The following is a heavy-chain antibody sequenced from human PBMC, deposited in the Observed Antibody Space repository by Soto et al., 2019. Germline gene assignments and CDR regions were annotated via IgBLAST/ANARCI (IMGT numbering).Heavy chain of an antibody. J-gene: IGHJ4*02. CDR1: GGSLNSNDYY. Sequence: TLSLTCTVSGGSLNSNDYYWNWIRQHPGKGLEWIGYISYSGSTYYNPSLKSRVTISVDTSKNQFSLKLSSVTAADTAVYYCAKAGSLVGEGDYYFDYWGQGTLVTVSS. CDR2: ISYSGST. V-gene: IGHV4-31*03. D-gene: IGHD3-10*01. CDR3: AKAGSLVGEGDYYFDY.